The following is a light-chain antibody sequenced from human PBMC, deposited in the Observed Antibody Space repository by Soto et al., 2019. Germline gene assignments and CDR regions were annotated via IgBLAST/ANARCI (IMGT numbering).Light chain of an antibody. Sequence: DIQMTQSPSSLSASVGDRVTITCRASQSISSYLIWHQQKPGKAPNLLIYAASSLQSGVPSRFSGSGSGTDLTLTISSLQPEDFATYYCQQSFSTPWTFGQGTKVEIK. CDR3: QQSFSTPWT. CDR2: AAS. J-gene: IGKJ1*01. CDR1: QSISSY. V-gene: IGKV1-39*01.